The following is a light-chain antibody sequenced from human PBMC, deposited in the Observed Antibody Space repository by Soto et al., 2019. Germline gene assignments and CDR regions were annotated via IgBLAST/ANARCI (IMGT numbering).Light chain of an antibody. CDR2: AAS. J-gene: IGKJ3*01. V-gene: IGKV1-39*01. Sequence: MTRAPSSMSAAVGGRRTITCRASQSISSYLNWYQQKPGKAPKLLIYAASSLQSGVPSRFSGSGSGTDFTLTISSLQPEDFATYYCQQSYCTPLTFGPGTKVDIK. CDR3: QQSYCTPLT. CDR1: QSISSY.